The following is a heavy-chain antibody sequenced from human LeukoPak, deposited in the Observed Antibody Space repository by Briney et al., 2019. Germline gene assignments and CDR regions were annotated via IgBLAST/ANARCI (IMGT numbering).Heavy chain of an antibody. CDR3: ARDLTSYDYVWDY. Sequence: GGSLRLSCAASGFSFSSYSMSWVRQAPGKGLEWVSLIYSDGSTYYADSVKGRFTISRDTSKNTLYLQMNNLRAEDTAVYYCARDLTSYDYVWDYWGQGTLVTVSS. V-gene: IGHV3-66*01. CDR2: IYSDGST. D-gene: IGHD3-16*01. CDR1: GFSFSSYS. J-gene: IGHJ4*02.